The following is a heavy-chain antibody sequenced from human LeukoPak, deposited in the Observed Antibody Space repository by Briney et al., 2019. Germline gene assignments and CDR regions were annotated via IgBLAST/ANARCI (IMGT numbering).Heavy chain of an antibody. CDR1: GGTFSSYA. CDR2: IIPIFGTA. D-gene: IGHD3-3*01. J-gene: IGHJ6*02. V-gene: IGHV1-69*13. Sequence: ASVKVSCKASGGTFSSYAISWVRQAPGQGLEWMGGIIPIFGTANYAQKFQGRVTITADESTSTAYMELSSLRSEDTAVYYCARGGDFEPNYYYYGMDVWGQGITVTVSS. CDR3: ARGGDFEPNYYYYGMDV.